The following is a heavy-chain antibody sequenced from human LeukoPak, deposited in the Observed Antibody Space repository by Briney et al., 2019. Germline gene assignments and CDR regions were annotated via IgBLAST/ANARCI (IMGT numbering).Heavy chain of an antibody. CDR1: GYTFTGYY. CDR3: ASDRIAVAAY. D-gene: IGHD6-19*01. Sequence: GASVTVSCTASGYTFTGYYMDWVRQAPGQGLEWMGWINPNSGGTNYAQKFQGRVTMTRDTSISTAYMELSRLRSDDTAVYYCASDRIAVAAYWGQGTLVTVSS. J-gene: IGHJ4*02. CDR2: INPNSGGT. V-gene: IGHV1-2*02.